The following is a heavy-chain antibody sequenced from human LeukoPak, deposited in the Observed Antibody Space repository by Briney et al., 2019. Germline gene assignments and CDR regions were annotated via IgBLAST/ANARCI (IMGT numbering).Heavy chain of an antibody. V-gene: IGHV4-30-4*07. Sequence: SETLSLTCAVSGGSISSGGYSWSWIRQPPGKGLEWIGYIYYSGSTYYNPSLKSRVTISVDTSKNQFSLKLSSVTAADTAVYYCARRNLGYCSDGSCYRDAFDIWGQGTMVTVSS. CDR1: GGSISSGGYS. D-gene: IGHD2-15*01. J-gene: IGHJ3*02. CDR3: ARRNLGYCSDGSCYRDAFDI. CDR2: IYYSGST.